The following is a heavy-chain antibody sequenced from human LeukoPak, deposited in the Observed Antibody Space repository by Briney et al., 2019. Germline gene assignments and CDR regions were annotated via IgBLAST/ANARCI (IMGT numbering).Heavy chain of an antibody. CDR1: GFTFSRFP. J-gene: IGHJ4*02. D-gene: IGHD5-12*01. CDR3: ARGKSDSSGYDYILDY. CDR2: FSYDGITT. Sequence: GGSLRLSCAASGFTFSRFPFHWVRQAPGKGLGWVALFSYDGITTHYAASVKGRFTVSRDDSKNTLYLQMNSLRAEDTAVYYCARGKSDSSGYDYILDYWGQGTLVTVSS. V-gene: IGHV3-30*01.